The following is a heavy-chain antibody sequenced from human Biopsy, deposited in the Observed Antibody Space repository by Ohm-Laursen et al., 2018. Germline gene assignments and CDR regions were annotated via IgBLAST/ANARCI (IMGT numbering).Heavy chain of an antibody. CDR3: ARDYEVYAKTDCFDP. Sequence: ASVKVSCKASGYTFISYGISWVRQAPGQGLEWMGWTSGYNDDANYAQKFQGRLTMTTDTSTSTAYMELRSLRSDDTAVYFCARDYEVYAKTDCFDPWGQGTLVTVSS. CDR2: TSGYNDDA. J-gene: IGHJ5*02. CDR1: GYTFISYG. V-gene: IGHV1-18*04. D-gene: IGHD2-8*01.